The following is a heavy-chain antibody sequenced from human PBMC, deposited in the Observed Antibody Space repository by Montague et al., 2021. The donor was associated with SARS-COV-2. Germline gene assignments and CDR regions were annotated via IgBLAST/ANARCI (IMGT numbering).Heavy chain of an antibody. J-gene: IGHJ6*02. V-gene: IGHV4-59*01. Sequence: SETRSLTCSRLGSWNSGGDWKSTRLNPSHHGKWYGDICLKKKTSYNSSLKSRVTISVDTSKNQVSLNLSSVTAADTAVYFCARADRRSPDTTHLYYYKGMDLWGQGTTVTVSS. CDR3: ARADRRSPDTTHLYYYKGMDL. CDR2: ICLKKKT. CDR1: SWNSGGD. D-gene: IGHD2-15*01.